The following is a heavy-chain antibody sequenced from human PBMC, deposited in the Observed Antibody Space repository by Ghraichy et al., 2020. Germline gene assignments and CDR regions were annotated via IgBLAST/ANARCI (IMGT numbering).Heavy chain of an antibody. CDR1: GFTFGDYA. V-gene: IGHV3-49*03. Sequence: GASLNISCTASGFTFGDYAMSWFRQAPGKGLEWVGFIRSKAYGGTTEYAASVKGRFTISRDDSKSIAYLQMNSLKTEDTAVYYCTRDRKKQQLVTDPFDYWGQGTLVTVSS. J-gene: IGHJ4*02. CDR2: IRSKAYGGTT. CDR3: TRDRKKQQLVTDPFDY. D-gene: IGHD6-13*01.